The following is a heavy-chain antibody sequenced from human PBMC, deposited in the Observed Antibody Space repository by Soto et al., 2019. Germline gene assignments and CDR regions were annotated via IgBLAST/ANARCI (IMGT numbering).Heavy chain of an antibody. D-gene: IGHD3-10*01. Sequence: QVQLVESGGGVVQSGMSLRLSCAASGFTFSSYGMHWVRQAPGKGLEWVAVISYDGSNKYYADSVKGRFTISRDSSKNTLYLEMNSLRHEDTAVYYCAKGEYYYGSGSPYYCMDVWGQGTTVTVSS. J-gene: IGHJ6*02. V-gene: IGHV3-30*18. CDR1: GFTFSSYG. CDR3: AKGEYYYGSGSPYYCMDV. CDR2: ISYDGSNK.